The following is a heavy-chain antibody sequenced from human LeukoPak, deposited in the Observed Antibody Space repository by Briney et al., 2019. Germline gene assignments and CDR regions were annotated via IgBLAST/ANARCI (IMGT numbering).Heavy chain of an antibody. V-gene: IGHV4-34*01. D-gene: IGHD3-3*01. CDR2: INHSGST. Sequence: SETLSLTCAVYGGSFSGYYWSWIRQPPGKGLEWIVEINHSGSTNYNPSLKSRVTISVDTSKNQFSLKLSSVTAADTAVYYCARGPKTYYDFWSGYATVGYWGQGTLVTASS. J-gene: IGHJ4*02. CDR1: GGSFSGYY. CDR3: ARGPKTYYDFWSGYATVGY.